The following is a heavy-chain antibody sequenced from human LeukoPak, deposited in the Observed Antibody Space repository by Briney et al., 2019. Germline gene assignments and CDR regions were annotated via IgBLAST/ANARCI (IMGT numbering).Heavy chain of an antibody. J-gene: IGHJ4*02. V-gene: IGHV4-34*01. CDR1: GGSFSGYY. Sequence: SETLSLTCAVYGGSFSGYYWSWIRQPPGKGLEWIGEINHSGSTNYNPSLKSRVTISVDTSKNQFSLKLSSVTAADTAVYYCAASRSRRTGRYCSGGSCYSGVYSDYWGQGTLVTVSS. CDR2: INHSGST. CDR3: AASRSRRTGRYCSGGSCYSGVYSDY. D-gene: IGHD2-15*01.